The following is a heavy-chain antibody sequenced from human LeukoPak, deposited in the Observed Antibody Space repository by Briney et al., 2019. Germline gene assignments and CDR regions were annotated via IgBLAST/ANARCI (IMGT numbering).Heavy chain of an antibody. CDR2: ISYDGSNK. Sequence: PGGSLRLSCAPSDLPLSSYGMPWFGQAPGKGLEWVAVISYDGSNKYYADSVKGRFTISRDNSKNTLYLQMNSLRAEDTAVNYCAKPKYSGSSFDYWGQGTLVTVSS. V-gene: IGHV3-30*18. J-gene: IGHJ4*02. D-gene: IGHD1-26*01. CDR3: AKPKYSGSSFDY. CDR1: DLPLSSYG.